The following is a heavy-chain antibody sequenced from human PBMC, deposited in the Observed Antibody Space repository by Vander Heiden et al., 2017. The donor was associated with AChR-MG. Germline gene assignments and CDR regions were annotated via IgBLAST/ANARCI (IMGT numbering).Heavy chain of an antibody. CDR2: ISGSGGST. CDR3: AKDDELVVPAAVPFDY. D-gene: IGHD2-2*02. V-gene: IGHV3-23*01. J-gene: IGHJ4*02. Sequence: EVQLLESGGGLVQPGGSLRLSCAASGFTFSSYAMSWVRQAPGKGLEWVSAISGSGGSTYYADSVKGRFTISRDNSKNTLYLQMNSLRAEDTAVYYCAKDDELVVPAAVPFDYWGQGTLVTVSS. CDR1: GFTFSSYA.